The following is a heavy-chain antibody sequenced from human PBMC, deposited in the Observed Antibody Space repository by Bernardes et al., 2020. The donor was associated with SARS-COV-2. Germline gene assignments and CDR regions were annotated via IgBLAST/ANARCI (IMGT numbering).Heavy chain of an antibody. CDR3: AKDRSSIHLWFLFDN. Sequence: GGSLRLSCAASGFTVDDYVMHWVRQAPGKGLEWVSGISCNSGSIAYTDAMKGRFTNSRNNAKNSLYLQMNSLRAEDTALYYCAKDRSSIHLWFLFDNWGQGTLVTVSS. CDR1: GFTVDDYV. J-gene: IGHJ4*02. V-gene: IGHV3-9*01. D-gene: IGHD5-18*01. CDR2: ISCNSGSI.